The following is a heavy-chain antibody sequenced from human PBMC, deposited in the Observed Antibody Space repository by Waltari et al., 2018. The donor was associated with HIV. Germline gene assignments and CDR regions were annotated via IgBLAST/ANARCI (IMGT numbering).Heavy chain of an antibody. CDR1: RFTFSSYA. V-gene: IGHV3-23*01. D-gene: IGHD3-10*01. J-gene: IGHJ4*02. CDR2: ISGSGGST. CDR3: AKPGDYGSGSYYND. Sequence: EVQLLESGGGLVQPGGSLRLSCAASRFTFSSYAMSWVRQAPGKGLEWVSAISGSGGSTYYADSVKGRFTISRDNSKNTLYLQMNSLRAEDTAVYYCAKPGDYGSGSYYNDWGQGTLVIVSS.